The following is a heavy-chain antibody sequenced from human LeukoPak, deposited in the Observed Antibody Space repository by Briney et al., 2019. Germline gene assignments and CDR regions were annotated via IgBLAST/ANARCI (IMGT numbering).Heavy chain of an antibody. CDR2: IIPIFDTA. CDR3: ALGGSYWDRYYYYYYMDV. Sequence: GASVKVSCKASGGTFDNYAISWVRQAPGQGLEWMGGIIPIFDTANYAQKFQGRVTITADKSTSTAYMELSSLRSEDTAVYYCALGGSYWDRYYYYYYMDVWGKGTTVTISS. CDR1: GGTFDNYA. J-gene: IGHJ6*03. D-gene: IGHD1-26*01. V-gene: IGHV1-69*06.